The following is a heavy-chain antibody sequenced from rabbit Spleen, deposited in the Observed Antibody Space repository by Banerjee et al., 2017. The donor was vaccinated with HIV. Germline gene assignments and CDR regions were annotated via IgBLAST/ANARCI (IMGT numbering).Heavy chain of an antibody. Sequence: QSLEESGGGLVQPEGSLTLTCTASGFSFSSSYYMCWVRQAPGKGLEWIGCIAAESGTTYYASWAKGRFTISKTSSTTVTLQMTSLTAADTATYFCARNFYGGWGGYGYAADLWGPGTLVTVS. CDR3: ARNFYGGWGGYGYAADL. CDR1: GFSFSSSYY. CDR2: IAAESGTT. D-gene: IGHD6-1*01. V-gene: IGHV1S40*01. J-gene: IGHJ6*01.